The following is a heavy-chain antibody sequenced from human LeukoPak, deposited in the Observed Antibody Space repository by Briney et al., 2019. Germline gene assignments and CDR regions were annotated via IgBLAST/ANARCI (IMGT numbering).Heavy chain of an antibody. Sequence: GSLRLSCAASGFTVSSNYMSWVRQPPGKGLEWIGEINHSGSTNYNPSLKSRVTISVDTSKNQFSLKLSSVTAADTAVYYCARVGLSSGYYFLRARSAFDIWGQGTMVTVSS. D-gene: IGHD3-22*01. CDR1: GFTVSSNY. V-gene: IGHV4-34*01. J-gene: IGHJ3*02. CDR2: INHSGST. CDR3: ARVGLSSGYYFLRARSAFDI.